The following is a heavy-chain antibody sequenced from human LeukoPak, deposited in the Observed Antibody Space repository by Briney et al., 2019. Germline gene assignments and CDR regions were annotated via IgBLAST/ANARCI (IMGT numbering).Heavy chain of an antibody. V-gene: IGHV3-43*01. CDR1: GFTFNDYT. D-gene: IGHD5-18*01. CDR3: AKAYGYLGSFDY. Sequence: GGSLRLSCAASGFTFNDYTMHWVRQAPGKGLEWVSLISWDGGSTYYADSVKGRFTISRDNSKNSLYLQMNSLRTEDTALYYCAKAYGYLGSFDYWGQGTLVTVSS. J-gene: IGHJ4*02. CDR2: ISWDGGST.